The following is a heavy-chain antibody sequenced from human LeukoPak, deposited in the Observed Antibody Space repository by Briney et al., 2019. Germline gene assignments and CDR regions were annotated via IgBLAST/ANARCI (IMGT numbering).Heavy chain of an antibody. CDR2: IWYDGSNK. V-gene: IGHV3-33*01. J-gene: IGHJ4*02. CDR1: GFTFSNYG. CDR3: ARAGYGEPHFDF. Sequence: PGGSLRLSCAASGFTFSNYGMHWVRQAPGKGLEWVAAIWYDGSNKYYGDSVKGRFTISRDNSKNTLYLQMNSLRAEDTAAYYCARAGYGEPHFDFWGQGTLVTVSS. D-gene: IGHD4-17*01.